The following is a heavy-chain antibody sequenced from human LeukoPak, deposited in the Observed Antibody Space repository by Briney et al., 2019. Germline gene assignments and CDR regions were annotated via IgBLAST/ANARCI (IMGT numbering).Heavy chain of an antibody. D-gene: IGHD2-15*01. CDR2: IYYSGCT. Sequence: PSETLSLTCTVSGGSISSSSYYWGWIRQPPGKGLEWIGSIYYSGCTYYNPSLKSRVTISVDTSKNQFSLKLSSVTAADTAVYYCARGRLAGLNGAYSWGQGTLVTVSS. CDR3: ARGRLAGLNGAYS. V-gene: IGHV4-39*07. CDR1: GGSISSSSYY. J-gene: IGHJ4*02.